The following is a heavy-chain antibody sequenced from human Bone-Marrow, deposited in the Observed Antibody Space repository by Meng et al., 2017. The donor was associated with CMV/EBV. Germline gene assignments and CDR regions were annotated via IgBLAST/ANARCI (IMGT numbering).Heavy chain of an antibody. CDR1: GFTFSSYV. Sequence: SGFTFSSYVMHWVRQAPGKGLEWVAVIWYDGSNKYYADSVKGRFTISRDNSKNTLYLQMNSLRAEDTAVYYCARSRTTVTTPGMDVWGQGTTVTVSS. J-gene: IGHJ6*02. D-gene: IGHD4-17*01. CDR2: IWYDGSNK. V-gene: IGHV3-33*01. CDR3: ARSRTTVTTPGMDV.